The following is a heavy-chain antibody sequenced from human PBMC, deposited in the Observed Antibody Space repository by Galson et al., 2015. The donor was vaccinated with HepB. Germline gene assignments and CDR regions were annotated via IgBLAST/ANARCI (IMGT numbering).Heavy chain of an antibody. J-gene: IGHJ3*02. CDR3: AKTADTVTTYSPLFVAFDI. CDR1: GFTFSSYA. Sequence: SLRLSCAASGFTFSSYAMSWVRQAPGKGLEWVSAISGSGGSTYYADSVKGRFTISRDNSKNTLYPQMNSMRAEDTAVYYCAKTADTVTTYSPLFVAFDIWGQGTMVTVSS. CDR2: ISGSGGST. V-gene: IGHV3-23*01. D-gene: IGHD4-17*01.